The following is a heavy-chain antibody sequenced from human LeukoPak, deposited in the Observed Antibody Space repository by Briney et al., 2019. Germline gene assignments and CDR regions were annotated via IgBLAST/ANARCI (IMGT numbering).Heavy chain of an antibody. D-gene: IGHD2-15*01. CDR2: IYPGDSDT. Sequence: TPGESLKISCKGSGYSFTSYWIGWVRQMPEKGLEWMGIIYPGDSDTRYSPSFQGQVTISADKSISTAYLQWSSLKASDTAMYYCARQKSVAATRYYYYGMDVWGQGTTVTVSS. CDR1: GYSFTSYW. CDR3: ARQKSVAATRYYYYGMDV. V-gene: IGHV5-51*01. J-gene: IGHJ6*02.